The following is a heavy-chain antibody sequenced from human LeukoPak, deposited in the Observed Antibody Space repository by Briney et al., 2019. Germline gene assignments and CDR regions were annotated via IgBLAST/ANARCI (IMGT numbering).Heavy chain of an antibody. D-gene: IGHD3-3*01. CDR2: ISYDGSNK. CDR1: GFTFSSYG. V-gene: IGHV3-30*18. Sequence: GGSLRLSRAASGFTFSSYGMHWVRQAPGKGLEWVAVISYDGSNKYYADSVKGRFTISRDNSKNTLYLQMNSLRAEDTAVYYCAKAYYDFWSGYYEPGWFDPWGQGTLVTVSS. CDR3: AKAYYDFWSGYYEPGWFDP. J-gene: IGHJ5*02.